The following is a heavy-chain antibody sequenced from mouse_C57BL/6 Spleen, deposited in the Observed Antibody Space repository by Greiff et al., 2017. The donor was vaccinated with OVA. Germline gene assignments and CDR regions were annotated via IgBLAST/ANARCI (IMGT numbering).Heavy chain of an antibody. D-gene: IGHD1-1*01. J-gene: IGHJ1*03. CDR3: ARSGDGSGYWYFDV. Sequence: QVQLQQPGAELVKPGASVKLSCKASGYTFTSYWMHWVKQRPGQGLEWIGMIHPNSGSTNYNEKFKSKATLTVDKSSSTAYMQLSSLTSEDSAVYYGARSGDGSGYWYFDVWGTGTTVTVSS. CDR1: GYTFTSYW. CDR2: IHPNSGST. V-gene: IGHV1-64*01.